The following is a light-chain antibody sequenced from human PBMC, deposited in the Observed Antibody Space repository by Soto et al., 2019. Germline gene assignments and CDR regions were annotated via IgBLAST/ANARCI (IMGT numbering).Light chain of an antibody. J-gene: IGKJ1*01. Sequence: DIVMTQSPDSLAVSLGERATINCKSSQSVLSSSNNKNYLAWYQQKPGQPPKLLIYWASTRESGVPDRFSGSGSGPDFTLTISSLQAEDVAVYYCHQYYSLPWTFGQGTKVEIK. CDR2: WAS. V-gene: IGKV4-1*01. CDR3: HQYYSLPWT. CDR1: QSVLSSSNNKNY.